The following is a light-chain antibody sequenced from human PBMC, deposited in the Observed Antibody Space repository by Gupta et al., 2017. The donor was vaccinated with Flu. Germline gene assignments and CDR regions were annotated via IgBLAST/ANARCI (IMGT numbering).Light chain of an antibody. V-gene: IGKV2D-29*01. Sequence: DIVMTQTPLSLSVTPGQPASISCKSSQSLLHSDGMTYFQWYLQNPGQPPQPLIYQVSTRCSGVTDRFSWRGVGTDFTLKIIRREDEDVGAYNCWQSAHFRTFGQGTKVEIK. CDR3: WQSAHFRT. CDR1: QSLLHSDGMTY. J-gene: IGKJ1*01. CDR2: QVS.